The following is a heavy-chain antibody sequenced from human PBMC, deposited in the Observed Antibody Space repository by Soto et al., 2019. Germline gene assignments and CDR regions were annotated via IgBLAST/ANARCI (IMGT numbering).Heavy chain of an antibody. Sequence: ASVKVSCKASGYTFTSYYMYWVRQAPGQGLEWMGTINPSGGSTTYAQKFQGRVTMTRDASTTTVYMELSSLRSEDTAVYYCARDSEYSSSSTFEVHWFDPWSQGTLVTVSS. CDR1: GYTFTSYY. J-gene: IGHJ5*02. D-gene: IGHD6-6*01. CDR3: ARDSEYSSSSTFEVHWFDP. CDR2: INPSGGST. V-gene: IGHV1-46*01.